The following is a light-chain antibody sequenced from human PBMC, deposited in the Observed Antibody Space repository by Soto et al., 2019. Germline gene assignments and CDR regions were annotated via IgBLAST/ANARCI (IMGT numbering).Light chain of an antibody. V-gene: IGKV1-5*03. CDR1: QTISSW. Sequence: DIQMTQSPSTLYGSVGDRVTISCRASQTISSWLAWYQQKPGKAPKLLIYKASTLKSGVPSRFSGSGSGTEFTRTISSLQPDDFETYYCQHYNSYSEAFGQGTKVDIK. J-gene: IGKJ1*01. CDR2: KAS. CDR3: QHYNSYSEA.